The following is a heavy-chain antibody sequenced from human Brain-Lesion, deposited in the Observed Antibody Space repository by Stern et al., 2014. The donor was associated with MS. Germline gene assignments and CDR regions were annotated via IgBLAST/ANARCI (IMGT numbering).Heavy chain of an antibody. D-gene: IGHD2-15*01. Sequence: EMQLVESGGGLMQPGGSLRLSCVASGFTVSSTYMSWVRQAPGQGLEWVSVLYRGGDTRYGDSVKGRFTISRDTSKNTLYLQMDSLRADDTAVYYCARYCSGGSCYFHGLDVWGQGTTVTVSS. CDR1: GFTVSSTY. V-gene: IGHV3-53*01. CDR3: ARYCSGGSCYFHGLDV. J-gene: IGHJ6*02. CDR2: LYRGGDT.